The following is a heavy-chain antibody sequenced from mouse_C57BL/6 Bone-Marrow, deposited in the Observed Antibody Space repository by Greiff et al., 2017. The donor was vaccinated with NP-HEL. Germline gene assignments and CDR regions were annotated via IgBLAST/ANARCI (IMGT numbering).Heavy chain of an antibody. CDR2: ISNGGGST. V-gene: IGHV5-12*01. Sequence: EVHLVESGGGLVQPGGSLKLSCAASGFTFSDYYMYWVRQTPEKRLEWVAYISNGGGSTYYPDTVKGRFTISRDNAKNTLYLQMSRLKSEDTAMYYCARHRWLLRENYYAMDYWGQGTSVTVSS. CDR3: ARHRWLLRENYYAMDY. J-gene: IGHJ4*01. D-gene: IGHD2-3*01. CDR1: GFTFSDYY.